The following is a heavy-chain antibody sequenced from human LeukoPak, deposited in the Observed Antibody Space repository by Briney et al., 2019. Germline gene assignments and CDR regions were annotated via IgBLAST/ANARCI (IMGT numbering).Heavy chain of an antibody. D-gene: IGHD1-26*01. CDR1: GFTFSSFW. CDR3: ARGGGSYYVRDFDY. J-gene: IGHJ4*02. Sequence: GGSLRLSCAASGFTFSSFWMNWVRQAPGKGLEWVANIKPDGSVQYYVDSVKGRFTISRDNAKNSLYLQMNSLRAEDTAVYYCARGGGSYYVRDFDYWGQGTLVTVSS. V-gene: IGHV3-7*01. CDR2: IKPDGSVQ.